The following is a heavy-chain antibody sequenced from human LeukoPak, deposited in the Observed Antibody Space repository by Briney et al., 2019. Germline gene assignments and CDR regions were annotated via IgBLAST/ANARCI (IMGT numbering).Heavy chain of an antibody. D-gene: IGHD3-22*01. Sequence: GGFLRLSCAASGFTFSSYGMHWVRQAPGKGLEWVAVIWYDGSNKYYADSVKGRFTISRDNSKNTLYLQMNSLRAEDTAVYYCASALDYYDSRDIDNWGQGTLVTVSS. CDR3: ASALDYYDSRDIDN. CDR2: IWYDGSNK. CDR1: GFTFSSYG. J-gene: IGHJ4*02. V-gene: IGHV3-33*01.